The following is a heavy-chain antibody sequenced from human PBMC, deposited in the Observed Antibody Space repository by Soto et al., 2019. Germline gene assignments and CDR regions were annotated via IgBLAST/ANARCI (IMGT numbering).Heavy chain of an antibody. D-gene: IGHD1-26*01. CDR2: MSKDGNDH. CDR1: GFSFSNYG. CDR3: AKDRWEFTRYFDY. J-gene: IGHJ4*02. V-gene: IGHV3-30*18. Sequence: QLQLVESGGGVVQPGTSLRLSCAASGFSFSNYGMHWVRQAPGKGLEWVAVMSKDGNDHYYADSVKGRFTVSRDNSKNTRYLQMNSLGPEDTAVYYCAKDRWEFTRYFDYWGQGTRVTVSS.